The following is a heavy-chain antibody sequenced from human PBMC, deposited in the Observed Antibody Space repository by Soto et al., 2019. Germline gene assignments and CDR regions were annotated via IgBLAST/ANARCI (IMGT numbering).Heavy chain of an antibody. V-gene: IGHV3-9*01. CDR2: ISWNSGSI. CDR1: GFTFDDYA. D-gene: IGHD4-17*01. CDR3: AKGIVLANGTDYGDYYFDY. J-gene: IGHJ4*02. Sequence: DVQLVESGGGLVQPGRSLRLSCAASGFTFDDYAMHWVRQAPGKGLEWVSGISWNSGSIGYADSVKGRFTISRDNAKNSLYLQMNSLRAEDTALYYCAKGIVLANGTDYGDYYFDYWGQGTLVTVSS.